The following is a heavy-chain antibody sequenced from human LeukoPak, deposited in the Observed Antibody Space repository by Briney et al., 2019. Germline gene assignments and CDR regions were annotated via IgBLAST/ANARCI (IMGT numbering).Heavy chain of an antibody. CDR2: IGSDGGT. CDR3: AKGGVGEAGLDS. Sequence: GSLRLSLVGSWFSFRTYAITLVRQGPGKGLEWVSSIGSDGGTYYTDSVKGRFTISRDNSKNTLYLQMNTLRAEDTAVFSCAKGGVGEAGLDSWGQGILVTVSS. D-gene: IGHD6-13*01. V-gene: IGHV3-23*01. CDR1: WFSFRTYA. J-gene: IGHJ4*02.